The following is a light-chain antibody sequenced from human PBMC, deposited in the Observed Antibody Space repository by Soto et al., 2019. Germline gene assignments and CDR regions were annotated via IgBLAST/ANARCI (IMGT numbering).Light chain of an antibody. Sequence: QTVVTQPPSASGTPGQRVTISCSGSSSNIGSEHVNWYQQVPGTAPKLLIYANNQRPSGVPDRFSVSKSGTSASLAIGGLXXXXXXXXYCAAWDDSLKGWVFGGGTKLTV. CDR1: SSNIGSEH. V-gene: IGLV1-44*01. CDR2: ANN. CDR3: AAWDDSLKGWV. J-gene: IGLJ3*02.